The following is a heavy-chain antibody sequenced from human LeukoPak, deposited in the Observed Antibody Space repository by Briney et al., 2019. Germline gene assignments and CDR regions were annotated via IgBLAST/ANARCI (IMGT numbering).Heavy chain of an antibody. CDR3: ARGADTGYSSDS. Sequence: GGSLRLSCAASGFTISSNYMSWVRQAPGKGLVWVSRINSDARSTSYADSVKGRFTISRDNAKNTLYPQMNSLRAEDTAVYYCARGADTGYSSDSWGQGTLVTVSS. CDR1: GFTISSNY. CDR2: INSDARST. J-gene: IGHJ5*02. D-gene: IGHD6-19*01. V-gene: IGHV3-74*01.